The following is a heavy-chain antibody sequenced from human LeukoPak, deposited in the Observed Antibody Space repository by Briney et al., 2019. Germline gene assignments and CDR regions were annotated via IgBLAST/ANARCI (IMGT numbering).Heavy chain of an antibody. J-gene: IGHJ4*02. Sequence: SETLSLTCTVSGGSISSYFWSWIRQPPGKGLEWIGYIYYSGSTNYNPSLKSRVTISVDTSESQFSLKLSSVTAADTAVYYCARGATASYFDYWGQGTLVTVSS. D-gene: IGHD1-26*01. CDR3: ARGATASYFDY. V-gene: IGHV4-59*01. CDR1: GGSISSYF. CDR2: IYYSGST.